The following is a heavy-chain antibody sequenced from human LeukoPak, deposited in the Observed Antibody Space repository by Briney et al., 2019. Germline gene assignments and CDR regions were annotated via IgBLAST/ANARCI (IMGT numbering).Heavy chain of an antibody. CDR1: GYTFTSYD. CDR2: VSPNSANT. Sequence: ASVKVSCKASGYTFTSYDVNWVRQATGQGLEWMGWVSPNSANTAYAQKFQGRVTMTRNTSISTAYMELSSLRSEDTAVYYCAIKLSSGGFWGQGTLVTVSS. J-gene: IGHJ4*02. CDR3: AIKLSSGGF. V-gene: IGHV1-8*01. D-gene: IGHD1-26*01.